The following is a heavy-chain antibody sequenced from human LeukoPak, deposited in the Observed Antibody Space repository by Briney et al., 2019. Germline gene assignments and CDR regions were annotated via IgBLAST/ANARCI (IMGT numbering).Heavy chain of an antibody. CDR3: ATDMVGYCGGVTCYSEAY. CDR1: GYTFTGYY. Sequence: ASVTVSRKASGYTFTGYYMHWVRQAPGKGLEWMGGFDPEAGKTMYAEKLDGRLTVTDDTSTDTAYMQLSSLRLEDTAVYYCATDMVGYCGGVTCYSEAYWGQGTLVTVSS. V-gene: IGHV1-24*01. D-gene: IGHD2-21*01. CDR2: FDPEAGKT. J-gene: IGHJ4*02.